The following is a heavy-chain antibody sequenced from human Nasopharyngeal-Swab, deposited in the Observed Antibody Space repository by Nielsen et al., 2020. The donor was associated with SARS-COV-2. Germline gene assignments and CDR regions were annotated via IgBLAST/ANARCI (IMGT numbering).Heavy chain of an antibody. CDR1: GFTFSSYS. V-gene: IGHV3-48*02. Sequence: GESLKISCAASGFTFSSYSMNWVRQAPGKGLEWVSYISSSSSTIYQADSVKGRFNISRDNAKNSLYLQMNSLRDEDTAVYYCARAMDIGWLVHMGYYFDYWGQGTLVTVSS. D-gene: IGHD6-19*01. CDR2: ISSSSSTI. CDR3: ARAMDIGWLVHMGYYFDY. J-gene: IGHJ4*02.